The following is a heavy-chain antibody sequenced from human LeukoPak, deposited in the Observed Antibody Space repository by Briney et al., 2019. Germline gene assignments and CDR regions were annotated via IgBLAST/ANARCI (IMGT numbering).Heavy chain of an antibody. CDR3: ARDRRITMVRGVYNGMDV. CDR1: GFTFSSYW. J-gene: IGHJ6*02. Sequence: GGSLRLSCAAPGFTFSSYWMHWVRQAPGKGLVWVSRINSDGSSTSYADSVKGRFTISRDNSKNTLYLQMNSLRAEDTAVYYCARDRRITMVRGVYNGMDVWGQGTTVTVSS. V-gene: IGHV3-74*01. D-gene: IGHD3-10*01. CDR2: INSDGSST.